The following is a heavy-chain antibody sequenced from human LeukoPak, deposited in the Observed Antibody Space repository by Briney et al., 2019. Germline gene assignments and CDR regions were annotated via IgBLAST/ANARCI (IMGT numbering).Heavy chain of an antibody. Sequence: GGSLRLSCAASGFTFSGSAMHWVRQASGKGLEWVGRIRSKANSYATAYAASVKGRFTISRDDSKNTAYLQMNSLKTEDTAVYYCARVPEGREYYYDSSGYSYYFDYWGQGTLVTVSS. CDR1: GFTFSGSA. D-gene: IGHD3-22*01. CDR2: IRSKANSYAT. CDR3: ARVPEGREYYYDSSGYSYYFDY. V-gene: IGHV3-73*01. J-gene: IGHJ4*02.